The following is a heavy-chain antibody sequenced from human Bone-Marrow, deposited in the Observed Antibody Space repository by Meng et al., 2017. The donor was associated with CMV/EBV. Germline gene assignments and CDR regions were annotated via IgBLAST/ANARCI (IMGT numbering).Heavy chain of an antibody. CDR3: ATKMYYDFWSAYRGTEGVDPFNI. Sequence: ASVKVSCKASGYTFTDYRMHWVRQAPGQGLEWVGWISPNNGATNYAQNFQGRVTMTRDTSISKVYMNLNRLTYGDTAVYYCATKMYYDFWSAYRGTEGVDPFNIWGQGTLVTVSS. CDR2: ISPNNGAT. V-gene: IGHV1-2*02. CDR1: GYTFTDYR. J-gene: IGHJ3*02. D-gene: IGHD3-3*01.